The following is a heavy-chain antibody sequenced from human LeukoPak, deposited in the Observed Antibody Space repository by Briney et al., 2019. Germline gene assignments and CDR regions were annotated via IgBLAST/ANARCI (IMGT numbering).Heavy chain of an antibody. D-gene: IGHD1-26*01. CDR2: IIPILGIP. Sequence: SVKVSCKASGGTFSSYAISWVRQAPGQGLEWMGKIIPILGIPNYAQKFQGRVTIIADKSTSTAYMELSSLRSEDTAVYYCARDGDSGSNRAPGNWFGPWGQGTLVTVSS. J-gene: IGHJ5*02. CDR1: GGTFSSYA. V-gene: IGHV1-69*04. CDR3: ARDGDSGSNRAPGNWFGP.